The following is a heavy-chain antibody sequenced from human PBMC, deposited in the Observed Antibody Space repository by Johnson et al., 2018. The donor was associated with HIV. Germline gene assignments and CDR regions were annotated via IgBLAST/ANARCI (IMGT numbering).Heavy chain of an antibody. Sequence: VQLVESGGGLVQPGGSLRLSCAASGFTFSSHGMHWVRQAPGKGLEWVAFIRYDGSNKYYADSVKGRFTISRDNSKNTLYLQMNSLRPEDTAVYYCAKDRNWGRLFDGFDIWGRGTMVTVSS. J-gene: IGHJ3*02. D-gene: IGHD7-27*01. CDR1: GFTFSSHG. CDR3: AKDRNWGRLFDGFDI. V-gene: IGHV3-30*02. CDR2: IRYDGSNK.